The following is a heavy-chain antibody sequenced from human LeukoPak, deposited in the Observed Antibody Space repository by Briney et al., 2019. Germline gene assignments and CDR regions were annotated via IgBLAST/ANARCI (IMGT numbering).Heavy chain of an antibody. J-gene: IGHJ4*02. CDR2: ARNKANSYST. D-gene: IGHD3-22*01. V-gene: IGHV3-72*01. CDR3: AGGISPYDDFDY. Sequence: GGSLRLSCAAFGFTLSGHYMDWVSQAPGKGLEWVGRARNKANSYSTEYAASVKGRFTISRDDSENSLWLQMNSLKTEDTAVYYCAGGISPYDDFDYWGQGTLVTVSS. CDR1: GFTLSGHY.